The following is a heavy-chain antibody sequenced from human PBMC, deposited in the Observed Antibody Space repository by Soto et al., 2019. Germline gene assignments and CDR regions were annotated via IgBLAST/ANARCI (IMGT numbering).Heavy chain of an antibody. CDR3: AKAQDYSASPLDY. CDR1: GLTFSSSA. V-gene: IGHV3-23*01. CDR2: VSGIGDRT. J-gene: IGHJ4*02. D-gene: IGHD6-13*01. Sequence: EVQLLESGGGLVQPGGSLRLSCAAPGLTFSSSARSGVRQPPGKGLEWVSGVSGIGDRTYYSDSVKGRFTISRDSSKNTLYLQMNSLRVEDTAVYYCAKAQDYSASPLDYWGQGTLVTVSS.